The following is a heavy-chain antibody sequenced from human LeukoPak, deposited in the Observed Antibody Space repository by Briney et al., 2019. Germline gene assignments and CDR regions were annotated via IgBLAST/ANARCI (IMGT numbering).Heavy chain of an antibody. CDR1: GFPFSSYS. CDR2: ISSSSSYI. CDR3: ARDFTIFGVVTPKSFDY. J-gene: IGHJ4*02. V-gene: IGHV3-21*01. Sequence: PGGSLRLSCAASGFPFSSYSMNWVRQAPGKGLEWVSSISSSSSYIYYADSVKGRFTISRDNAKNSLYLQMNSLRAEDTAVYYCARDFTIFGVVTPKSFDYWGQGTLVTVSS. D-gene: IGHD3-3*01.